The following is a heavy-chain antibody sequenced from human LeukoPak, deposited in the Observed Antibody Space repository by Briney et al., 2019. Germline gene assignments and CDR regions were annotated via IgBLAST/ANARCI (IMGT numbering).Heavy chain of an antibody. J-gene: IGHJ5*02. Sequence: GGALRLSCAASGFTFSGYSMNWVRQAPGKGGEGVSSICSSSSYIYYADAVKGGFTTSRDNAKNSLYLQMNSLRAEDTAVYYCARACSSSFWFDPWGQGTLVTVSS. D-gene: IGHD6-13*01. CDR3: ARACSSSFWFDP. V-gene: IGHV3-21*01. CDR1: GFTFSGYS. CDR2: ICSSSSYI.